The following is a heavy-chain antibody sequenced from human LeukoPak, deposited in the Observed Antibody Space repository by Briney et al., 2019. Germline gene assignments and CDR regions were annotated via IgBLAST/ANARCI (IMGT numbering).Heavy chain of an antibody. J-gene: IGHJ4*02. CDR1: GFTFTSSA. V-gene: IGHV1-58*01. Sequence: SVKVSCKASGFTFTSSAVQWVRQARGQGLEWIGWIVVGSGNTNYAQKFQERDTINRDMSTSTAYMELSSLRSEDTAVYYCATDDVTTGTKTALGYWGQGTLVTVSS. CDR2: IVVGSGNT. D-gene: IGHD1-1*01. CDR3: ATDDVTTGTKTALGY.